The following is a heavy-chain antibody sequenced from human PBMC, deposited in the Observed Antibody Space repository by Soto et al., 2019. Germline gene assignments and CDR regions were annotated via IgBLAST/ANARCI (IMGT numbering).Heavy chain of an antibody. CDR1: GGSISSYY. J-gene: IGHJ4*02. D-gene: IGHD3-22*01. CDR2: IYYSGST. V-gene: IGHV4-59*01. Sequence: SETLSLTCTVSGGSISSYYWGWIRQPPGKGLEWIGYIYYSGSTNYNPSLKSRVTISVDTSKNQFSLKLSSVTAADTAVYYCARNAVIDAYYFDYWGQGTPVTVSS. CDR3: ARNAVIDAYYFDY.